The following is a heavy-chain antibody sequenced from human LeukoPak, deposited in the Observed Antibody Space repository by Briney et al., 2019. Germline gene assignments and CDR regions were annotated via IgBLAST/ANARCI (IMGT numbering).Heavy chain of an antibody. D-gene: IGHD3-22*01. J-gene: IGHJ4*02. Sequence: SETLSLTCTVSGGSISSSSYYWGWIRQPPGKGLEWIGNIFYSGSTYYNPSLKSRVTISVDTSKNQLSLNLSSVTAADTAVYYRARQYDNSGYYYFDYWGQGTLVTVSS. CDR3: ARQYDNSGYYYFDY. CDR1: GGSISSSSYY. CDR2: IFYSGST. V-gene: IGHV4-39*01.